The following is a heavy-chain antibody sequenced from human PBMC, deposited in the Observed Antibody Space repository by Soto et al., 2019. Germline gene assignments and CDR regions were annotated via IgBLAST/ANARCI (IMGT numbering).Heavy chain of an antibody. CDR1: GLTFSSYW. D-gene: IGHD4-17*01. V-gene: IGHV3-74*01. Sequence: EVQLVESGGGLVQPGGSLRLSCAASGLTFSSYWMHWVRQAPGKGLVWVSRINSDGSSTNYADSVKGRFTISRDNAKNTLDLQMNSLRAEDTAGYYGGLSYAVTPDCWGQGTLVTVSS. CDR2: INSDGSST. J-gene: IGHJ4*02. CDR3: GLSYAVTPDC.